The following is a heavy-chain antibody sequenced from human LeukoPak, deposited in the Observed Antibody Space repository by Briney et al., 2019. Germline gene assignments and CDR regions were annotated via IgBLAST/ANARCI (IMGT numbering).Heavy chain of an antibody. D-gene: IGHD3-22*01. Sequence: SETLSLTCTVSGASINTYYWTWIRQPPGKGLEWIGYIYYSGSTSYSPSLKSRVTMSVDTSRTQFSLKLSSVTAADTAVYYCARGITMIDWGQGTLVTVSS. CDR1: GASINTYY. J-gene: IGHJ4*02. V-gene: IGHV4-59*01. CDR3: ARGITMID. CDR2: IYYSGST.